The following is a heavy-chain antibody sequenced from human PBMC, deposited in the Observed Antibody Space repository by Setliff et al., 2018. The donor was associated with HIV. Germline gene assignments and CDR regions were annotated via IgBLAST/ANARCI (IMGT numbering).Heavy chain of an antibody. J-gene: IGHJ3*02. CDR3: AKMGSPVGPDAFDI. D-gene: IGHD3-16*01. V-gene: IGHV3-23*01. CDR2: ISGSGGST. CDR1: GFTFSNYA. Sequence: GGSLRLSCAASGFTFSNYAMTWVRQAPGKGLEGVSGISGSGGSTYYADTVKGRFTISRDNSKNTLYLQMNSLRAEDTALYYCAKMGSPVGPDAFDIWGQGTMVTVSS.